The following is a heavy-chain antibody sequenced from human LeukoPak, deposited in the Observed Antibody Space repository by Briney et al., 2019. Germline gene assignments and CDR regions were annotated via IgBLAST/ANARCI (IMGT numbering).Heavy chain of an antibody. CDR1: GYTFTSYD. J-gene: IGHJ3*02. CDR2: ISGYNGNT. D-gene: IGHD3-3*01. V-gene: IGHV1-18*01. CDR3: ARTLSIFGVAIGAFDI. Sequence: ASVKVSCKASGYTFTSYDINWVRQATGQGLEWMGWISGYNGNTNYAQKLQGRVTMTTDTSTSTAYMELRSLRSDDTAVYYCARTLSIFGVAIGAFDIWGQGTMVTVSS.